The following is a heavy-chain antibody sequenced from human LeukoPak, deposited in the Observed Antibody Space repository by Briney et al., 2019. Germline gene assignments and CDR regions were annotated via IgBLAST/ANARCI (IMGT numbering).Heavy chain of an antibody. D-gene: IGHD1-26*01. CDR2: ISRNS. CDR3: ARGGGTYFSDY. CDR1: GFTFRDYY. V-gene: IGHV3-11*05. Sequence: PRGSLRLSCAASGFTFRDYYMSWIRQAPGKGLEWISYISRNSDYADSVKGRFIISRDNAKNSLYLQMNSLRAEDTAVYYCARGGGTYFSDYWGQGTLVTVSS. J-gene: IGHJ4*02.